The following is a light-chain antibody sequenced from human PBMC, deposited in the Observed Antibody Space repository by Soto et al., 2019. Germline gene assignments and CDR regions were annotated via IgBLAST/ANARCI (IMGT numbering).Light chain of an antibody. CDR2: GAT. Sequence: EIVMTQSPGTLSVSPGEGATLSCRASESISVNLAWYQQKPGQPPKLLIFGATSRATGVPARFSGSGSVTDFSLTISSPQSEDFAVYYCQQYNIWPSTFGQGTKLEIK. J-gene: IGKJ2*01. CDR1: ESISVN. CDR3: QQYNIWPST. V-gene: IGKV3-15*01.